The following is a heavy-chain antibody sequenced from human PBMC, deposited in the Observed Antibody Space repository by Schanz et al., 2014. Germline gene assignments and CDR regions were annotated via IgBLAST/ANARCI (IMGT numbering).Heavy chain of an antibody. J-gene: IGHJ4*02. CDR3: AREGERKGMLPYYFDY. CDR2: IYYDGSDK. Sequence: QAQLVESGGGVVQPGRSLRLSCAASGFTFNNYGMHWVRQAPGKGLEWVALIYYDGSDKYYADFVEGRFTISRDNSQNTLYLQMSSLRDEDTAVYYCAREGERKGMLPYYFDYWGQGALVTVSS. V-gene: IGHV3-33*01. D-gene: IGHD3-10*01. CDR1: GFTFNNYG.